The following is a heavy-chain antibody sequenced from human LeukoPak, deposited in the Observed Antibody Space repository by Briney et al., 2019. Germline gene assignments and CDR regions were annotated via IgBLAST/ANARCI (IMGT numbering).Heavy chain of an antibody. CDR2: INPSGGST. V-gene: IGHV1-46*01. Sequence: ASVKVSCKASGYTFTSYYIHWVRQAPGQXLXWMGIINPSGGSTSYAQKFQGRVTMTTDTSTSTAYMELRSLRFDDTAIYYCASHFYYYDSGSYYAFDPWGQGTLVTVSS. J-gene: IGHJ5*02. CDR3: ASHFYYYDSGSYYAFDP. D-gene: IGHD3-10*01. CDR1: GYTFTSYY.